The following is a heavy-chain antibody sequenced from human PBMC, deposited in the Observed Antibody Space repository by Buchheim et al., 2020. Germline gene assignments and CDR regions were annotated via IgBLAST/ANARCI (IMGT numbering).Heavy chain of an antibody. CDR1: GFTFSSYG. J-gene: IGHJ4*02. CDR2: ISYDGSNK. CDR3: ARLNIAAAGTGY. V-gene: IGHV3-30*03. Sequence: QVQLVESGGGVVQPGRSLRLSCAASGFTFSSYGMHWVRQAPGKGLEWVAVISYDGSNKYYADSVKGRFTISRDNSKNTLYLQMNSLRAEDTAVYYCARLNIAAAGTGYWGQGTL. D-gene: IGHD6-13*01.